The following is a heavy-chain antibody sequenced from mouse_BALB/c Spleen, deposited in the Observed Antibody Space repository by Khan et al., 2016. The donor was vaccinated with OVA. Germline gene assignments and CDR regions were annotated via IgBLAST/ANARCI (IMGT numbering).Heavy chain of an antibody. CDR1: GHTLTSYW. J-gene: IGHJ4*01. CDR3: ARANYYGTSLYAVDY. D-gene: IGHD1-1*01. CDR2: IAPGSGST. Sequence: DLVRPGASLNLSCKASGHTLTSYWINGIKKRLEQGLEWIGRIAPGSGSTSGKEMYKVKATLPVDTSSPTPSIQISSRSSEDSAVNVGARANYYGTSLYAVDYWGQGTSVTVSS. V-gene: IGHV1S41*01.